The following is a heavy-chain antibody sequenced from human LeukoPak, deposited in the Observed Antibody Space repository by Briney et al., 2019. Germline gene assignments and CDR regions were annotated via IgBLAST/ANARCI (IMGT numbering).Heavy chain of an antibody. Sequence: KPSETLSLTCTVSGGSISSYYWSWIRQPPGKGLEWIGYIYYSGSTNYNPSLKSRVTISVDTSKNQFSLKLSSVTAADTAVYYCARERQVEMATITVFDIWGQGTMATVSS. CDR3: ARERQVEMATITVFDI. CDR2: IYYSGST. V-gene: IGHV4-59*01. D-gene: IGHD5-24*01. CDR1: GGSISSYY. J-gene: IGHJ3*02.